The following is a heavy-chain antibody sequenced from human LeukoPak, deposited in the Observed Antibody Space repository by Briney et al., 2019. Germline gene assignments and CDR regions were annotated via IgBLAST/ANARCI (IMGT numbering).Heavy chain of an antibody. D-gene: IGHD3-22*01. CDR3: ARGYGYYLGQFDP. CDR1: TGTISSNKYY. Sequence: SETLSLTCTVSTGTISSNKYYWAWIRQSPGKGLEWIGSVYSSGSTYHNMSLKTRVTVSVDMSKNHFSLKLSSVTAADTAVYFCARGYGYYLGQFDPRGPGTLVIVSS. V-gene: IGHV4-39*07. CDR2: VYSSGST. J-gene: IGHJ5*02.